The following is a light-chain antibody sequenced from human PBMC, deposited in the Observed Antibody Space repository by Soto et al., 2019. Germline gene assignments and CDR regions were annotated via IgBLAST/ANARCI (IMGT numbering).Light chain of an antibody. CDR2: GAS. Sequence: IMLTQSPATPSAPPGAGATLSCWASQSVSSELAKYQQTPGMAPRLLIYGASTRATGVPATFSGSWSGPKFTLTIGSLQSEDFAVYYCPQYNSGPYTFGQGTK. V-gene: IGKV3-15*01. J-gene: IGKJ2*01. CDR1: QSVSSE. CDR3: PQYNSGPYT.